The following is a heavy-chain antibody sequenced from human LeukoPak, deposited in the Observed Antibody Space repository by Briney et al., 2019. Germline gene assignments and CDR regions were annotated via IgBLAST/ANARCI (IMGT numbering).Heavy chain of an antibody. J-gene: IGHJ4*02. D-gene: IGHD3-3*01. CDR3: ARGNDYDFWSGSRYYFDY. CDR2: IKQDGSEK. CDR1: GSTFSSYW. V-gene: IGHV3-7*01. Sequence: PGGSLRLSCAASGSTFSSYWMSWVRQAPGKGLEWVANIKQDGSEKYYVDSVKGRFTISRDNAKNSLYLQMNSLRAEDTAVYYCARGNDYDFWSGSRYYFDYWGQGTLVTVSS.